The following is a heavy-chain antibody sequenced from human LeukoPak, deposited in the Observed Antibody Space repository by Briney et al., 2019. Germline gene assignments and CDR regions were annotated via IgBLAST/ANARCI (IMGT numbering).Heavy chain of an antibody. CDR1: GFTFSSYS. V-gene: IGHV3-21*01. Sequence: PGGSLRLSCAASGFTFSSYSMNWVRQAPGKGLEWVSSISSSSSYIYYADSVKGRFTISRDNAKNSLYLQMNSLRAEDTAVYYCARGGWEWLVDWCFDLWGRGTLVTVSS. J-gene: IGHJ2*01. D-gene: IGHD6-19*01. CDR3: ARGGWEWLVDWCFDL. CDR2: ISSSSSYI.